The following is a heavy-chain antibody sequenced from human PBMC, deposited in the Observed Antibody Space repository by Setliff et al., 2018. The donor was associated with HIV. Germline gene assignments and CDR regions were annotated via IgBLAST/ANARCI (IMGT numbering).Heavy chain of an antibody. Sequence: PLETLSLTCTVSGDSISSSYYWTWIRQPPEKGLEWIGYIYTSGSTNYNPSLKNRVTISVDTSKNQFSLRLSSVTAADTAVYYCTGDYNSGSNRFDYWGQGTPVTVSS. V-gene: IGHV4-4*08. D-gene: IGHD3-10*01. CDR3: TGDYNSGSNRFDY. CDR2: IYTSGST. CDR1: GDSISSSYY. J-gene: IGHJ4*02.